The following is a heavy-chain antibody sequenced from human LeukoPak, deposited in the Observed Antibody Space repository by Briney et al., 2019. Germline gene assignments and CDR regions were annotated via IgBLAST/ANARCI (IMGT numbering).Heavy chain of an antibody. CDR1: GGSISSGSYY. J-gene: IGHJ5*02. D-gene: IGHD6-13*01. CDR3: AGEDLYSSSWHNWFDP. Sequence: SETLSLTCTVSGGSISSGSYYWSWIRQPAGKGLEWIGRIYTSGSTNYNPSLKSRVTISVDTSKNQFSLKLSSVTAADTAVYYCAGEDLYSSSWHNWFDPWGQGTLVTVSS. V-gene: IGHV4-61*02. CDR2: IYTSGST.